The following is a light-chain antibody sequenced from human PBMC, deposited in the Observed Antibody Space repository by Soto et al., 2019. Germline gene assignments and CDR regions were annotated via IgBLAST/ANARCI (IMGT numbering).Light chain of an antibody. CDR3: QSYDSSLSGWV. CDR2: DNS. V-gene: IGLV1-40*01. Sequence: QPVLTQPPSVSGAPGQRVTISCSGSSSNIGTGYDVHWYQQFPGRAPKLLIYDNSNRPSGVPDRFSGSKSGTSASLAITGLQAEDEADYYCQSYDSSLSGWVFGGGTKVTVL. J-gene: IGLJ3*02. CDR1: SSNIGTGYD.